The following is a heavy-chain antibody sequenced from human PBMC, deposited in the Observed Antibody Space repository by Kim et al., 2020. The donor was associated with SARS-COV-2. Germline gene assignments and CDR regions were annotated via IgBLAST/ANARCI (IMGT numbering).Heavy chain of an antibody. CDR2: IIPIFGTA. V-gene: IGHV1-69*13. Sequence: SVKVSCKASGGTFSSYAISWVRQAPGQGLEWMGGIIPIFGTANYAQKFQGRVTITADESTSTAYMELSSLRSEDTAVYYCARDYYYDSSGYYGVGDAFDIWGQGTMVTVSS. CDR3: ARDYYYDSSGYYGVGDAFDI. CDR1: GGTFSSYA. J-gene: IGHJ3*02. D-gene: IGHD3-22*01.